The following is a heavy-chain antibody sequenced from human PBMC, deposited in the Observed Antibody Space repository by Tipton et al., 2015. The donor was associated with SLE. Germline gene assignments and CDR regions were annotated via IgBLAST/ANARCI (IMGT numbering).Heavy chain of an antibody. D-gene: IGHD6-13*01. Sequence: LRLSCAVYGGSFSGYYWSWIRQPPGKGLEWIGEINHSGSTNYNPSLKSRVTISVDTSKNQFSLKLSSVTAADTAVYYCASAKAAPRGDYWGQGTLVTVSS. J-gene: IGHJ4*02. CDR2: INHSGST. CDR3: ASAKAAPRGDY. V-gene: IGHV4-34*01. CDR1: GGSFSGYY.